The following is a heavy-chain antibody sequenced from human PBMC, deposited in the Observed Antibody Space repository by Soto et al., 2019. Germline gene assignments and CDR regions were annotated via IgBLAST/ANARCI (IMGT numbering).Heavy chain of an antibody. J-gene: IGHJ4*02. D-gene: IGHD2-21*02. V-gene: IGHV3-48*03. CDR2: ISSGGSTI. CDR1: GFTFSTYE. CDR3: ARIGTVLTPDDS. Sequence: GGSLRLSCVGSGFTFSTYEMQWVRQAPGKGLEWVSYISSGGSTIFYGESVKGRFTVSRDNDRSSLYLQMNSLRVEDSGVYYCARIGTVLTPDDSWGQGTLVTVSS.